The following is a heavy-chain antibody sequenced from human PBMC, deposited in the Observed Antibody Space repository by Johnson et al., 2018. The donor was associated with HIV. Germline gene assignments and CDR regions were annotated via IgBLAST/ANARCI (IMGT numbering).Heavy chain of an antibody. Sequence: VQLVESGGGLVKPGRSQRLSCAASGFTVSSNYMSWVRQAPGKGLEWVSVIYSGGSTYYADSVKGRFTISRDNSKNTLYLQMNSLRAEDTAVYYCARAGRPYDCGSGYYSGDAFDIWGQGTMVTVSS. CDR2: IYSGGST. V-gene: IGHV3-66*02. D-gene: IGHD3-3*01. CDR1: GFTVSSNY. CDR3: ARAGRPYDCGSGYYSGDAFDI. J-gene: IGHJ3*02.